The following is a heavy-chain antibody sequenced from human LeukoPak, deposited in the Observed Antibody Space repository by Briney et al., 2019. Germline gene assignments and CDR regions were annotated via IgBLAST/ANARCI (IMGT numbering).Heavy chain of an antibody. Sequence: SETLSLTCAVSGGSISSSNWWSWVRQPPGKGLEWIGEIYHSGSTNYNPSLKSPVTISVDKSKNQFSLKLSSVTAADTAVYYCARSRSENYCYGMDVWGKGTTVTVSS. V-gene: IGHV4-4*02. CDR1: GGSISSSNW. J-gene: IGHJ6*04. D-gene: IGHD5-24*01. CDR3: ARSRSENYCYGMDV. CDR2: IYHSGST.